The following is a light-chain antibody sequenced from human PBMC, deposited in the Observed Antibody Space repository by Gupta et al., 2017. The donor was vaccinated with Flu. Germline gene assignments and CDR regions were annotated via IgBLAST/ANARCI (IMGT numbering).Light chain of an antibody. CDR3: GSYTSSSTWV. V-gene: IGLV2-14*01. CDR1: SSDVGGYNY. J-gene: IGLJ3*02. Sequence: GFPGQSITISCTGTSSDVGGYNYVSWYQQHPGKAPKLMIYEVTNRPSGVSNRFSGSKSGNTASLTISGLQAEDEADYFCGSYTSSSTWVFGGGTKLTVL. CDR2: EVT.